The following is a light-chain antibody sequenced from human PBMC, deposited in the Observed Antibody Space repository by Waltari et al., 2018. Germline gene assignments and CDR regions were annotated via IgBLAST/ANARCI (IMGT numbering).Light chain of an antibody. J-gene: IGLJ3*02. CDR3: QSYDTSLSVV. V-gene: IGLV1-40*01. CDR1: GSNPGAGSD. CDR2: GTS. Sequence: QSVLTQPPSVSGAPGQRVTIPCTGSGSNPGAGSDVHWYHQLPRAAPKLLIYGTSTRPLGVPDRFFGSKSGTSASLAITGLQAEDEADYYCQSYDTSLSVVFGGGTKLTVL.